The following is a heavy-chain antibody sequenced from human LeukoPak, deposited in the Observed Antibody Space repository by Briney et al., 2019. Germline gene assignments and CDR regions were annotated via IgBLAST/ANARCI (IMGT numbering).Heavy chain of an antibody. CDR2: ISSSGSTI. D-gene: IGHD4-17*01. V-gene: IGHV3-11*01. CDR3: SKKGQSDDYGKPG. Sequence: GGSLRLSCAASGFTFSDYYMSWIRQAPGKGLEWVSYISSSGSTIYYAASVKGRFTISRDNSRNTLYLQMNSLRAEDTAVYYCSKKGQSDDYGKPGWGQGTLVTVSS. J-gene: IGHJ4*02. CDR1: GFTFSDYY.